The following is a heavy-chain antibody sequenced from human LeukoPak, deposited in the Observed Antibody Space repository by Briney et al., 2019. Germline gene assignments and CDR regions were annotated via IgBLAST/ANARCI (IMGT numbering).Heavy chain of an antibody. J-gene: IGHJ6*02. CDR3: ARDGGYYDFWSGSAYYYGMDV. V-gene: IGHV4-59*01. Sequence: SETLSLTCTVSGGPISSYYWSWIRQPPGKGLEGTGYIYYSGRTTYNPSLKSRVTISVDTSKNQFSLKLSSVTAADTAVYYCARDGGYYDFWSGSAYYYGMDVWGQGTTVTVSS. D-gene: IGHD3-3*01. CDR1: GGPISSYY. CDR2: IYYSGRT.